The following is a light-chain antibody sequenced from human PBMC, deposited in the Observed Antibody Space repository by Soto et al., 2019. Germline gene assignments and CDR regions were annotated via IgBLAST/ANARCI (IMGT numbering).Light chain of an antibody. CDR3: QSYDSTLSARNV. Sequence: QTVVTQPPSVSGAPGQRVTISCTGSSSNIGAGYDVHWYQQRPGTAPKLLISGNSNGPSGVPDRFSGSTSGTSASLAITGLQAEEEGDYYCQSYDSTLSARNVFGTGTKLTVL. CDR2: GNS. J-gene: IGLJ1*01. V-gene: IGLV1-40*01. CDR1: SSNIGAGYD.